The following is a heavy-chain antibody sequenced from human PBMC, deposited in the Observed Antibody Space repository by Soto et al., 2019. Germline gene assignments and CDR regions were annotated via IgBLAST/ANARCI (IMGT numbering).Heavy chain of an antibody. V-gene: IGHV4-39*01. D-gene: IGHD5-12*01. CDR3: ARLNSGYDQGLGFDY. CDR2: IYYSGST. CDR1: GGSISSSSYY. Sequence: SETLSLTCTVSGGSISSSSYYWGWIRQPPGKGLEWIGSIYYSGSTYYNPSLKSRVTISVDTSKNQFSLKLSSVTAADTAVYYCARLNSGYDQGLGFDYWGQGTLVTVSS. J-gene: IGHJ4*02.